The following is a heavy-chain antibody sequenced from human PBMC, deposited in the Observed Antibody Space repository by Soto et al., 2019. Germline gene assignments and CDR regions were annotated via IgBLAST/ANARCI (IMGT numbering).Heavy chain of an antibody. Sequence: QVQLQESGSGLVKPSETLSLTCSVSGDSITSGGYSWSWIRQPPRRGLEWIGYIYHTGSASYSPSLKGRVTISVDKSENQFSLSLNSVTAADTAIYYCARAHYGPSGYYFDSWGQGSLFTVSS. J-gene: IGHJ4*02. CDR1: GDSITSGGYS. CDR2: IYHTGSA. CDR3: ARAHYGPSGYYFDS. D-gene: IGHD3-22*01. V-gene: IGHV4-30-2*01.